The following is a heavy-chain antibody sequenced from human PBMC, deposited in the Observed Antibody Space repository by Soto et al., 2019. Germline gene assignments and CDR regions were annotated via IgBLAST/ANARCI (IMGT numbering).Heavy chain of an antibody. Sequence: SGGSLRLSCAAAGFTFSSYEMNWVRQAPGKGLEWVSYISSSGSTIYYADSVKGRFTISRDNAKNSLYLQMNSLRAEDTAVYYCARDAIVATIDDYWGQGTLVTVSS. CDR3: ARDAIVATIDDY. CDR2: ISSSGSTI. CDR1: GFTFSSYE. V-gene: IGHV3-48*03. J-gene: IGHJ4*02. D-gene: IGHD5-12*01.